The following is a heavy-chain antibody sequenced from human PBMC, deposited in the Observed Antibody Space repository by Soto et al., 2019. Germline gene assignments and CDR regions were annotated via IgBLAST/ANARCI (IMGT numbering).Heavy chain of an antibody. CDR2: ISAYNGDT. CDR1: GYTFNRYS. J-gene: IGHJ4*02. D-gene: IGHD6-19*01. V-gene: IGHV1-18*01. Sequence: QVQLVQSGAEVKKPGASVKVSCKASGYTFNRYSISWVRQAPGQGLEWMGWISAYNGDTNYAHQLQGRVTLTTDTFTSTAYMELRNLRSDGTAMYYCARDHAGSGWFRFDSWGQGPLVTVSS. CDR3: ARDHAGSGWFRFDS.